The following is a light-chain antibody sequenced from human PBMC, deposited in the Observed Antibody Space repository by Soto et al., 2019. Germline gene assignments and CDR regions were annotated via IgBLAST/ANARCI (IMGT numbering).Light chain of an antibody. Sequence: EIVLTQSPATLSLSPGERSTLSCMAIQNLISDYLAWYQQKPGQPPRLLIYGASRRATGIPDRFSGSGSGTDFTLSISSLEPEDSAVYYCQQYGRSPTWTFDQGTKVDIK. V-gene: IGKV3-20*01. CDR1: QNLISDY. CDR2: GAS. CDR3: QQYGRSPTWT. J-gene: IGKJ1*01.